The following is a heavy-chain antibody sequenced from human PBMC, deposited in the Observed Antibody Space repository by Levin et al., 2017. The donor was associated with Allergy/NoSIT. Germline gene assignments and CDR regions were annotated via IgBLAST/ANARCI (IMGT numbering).Heavy chain of an antibody. J-gene: IGHJ5*02. CDR2: ITVGGGTK. CDR3: ATDPDMTTVTNDWFDP. D-gene: IGHD4-17*01. Sequence: GESLKISCAASGFTFASYAMRWVRQAPGKGLEWVSSITVGGGTKYYADSVKGRFTMSRDNSKNTLFLQMNSLRVEDTAIYYCATDPDMTTVTNDWFDPWGQGTLVTVSS. V-gene: IGHV3-23*01. CDR1: GFTFASYA.